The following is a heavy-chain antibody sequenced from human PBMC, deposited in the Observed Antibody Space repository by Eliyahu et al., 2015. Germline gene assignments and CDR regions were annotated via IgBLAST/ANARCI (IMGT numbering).Heavy chain of an antibody. J-gene: IGHJ6*03. CDR2: ISANNGNR. Sequence: QVQLVQSGAEVKKPGXTVKVSCKASGYTFTSYGIXWVRQAPGQGLEWMGWISANNGNRNIAEKLQGRVTMTTDTFTSTGYMELRSLRSDDTAVYYCARERGGGKGYCSDSNCYYYMDVWGKGTTVTVSS. D-gene: IGHD2-15*01. V-gene: IGHV1-18*04. CDR1: GYTFTSYG. CDR3: ARERGGGKGYCSDSNCYYYMDV.